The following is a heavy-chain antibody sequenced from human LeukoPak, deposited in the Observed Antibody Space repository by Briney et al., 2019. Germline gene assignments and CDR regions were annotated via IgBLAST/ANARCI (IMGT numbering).Heavy chain of an antibody. CDR1: GFTLSNHW. V-gene: IGHV3-7*01. Sequence: GGSLRLSCAASGFTLSNHWMTWVRQVPGRGPEWVANVNRDGSETYYLDSVKGRFTISKDNAKNSLYLQMNSLRAEDTAVYYCARDLGYSYGYVVDYWGQGTLVTVSS. J-gene: IGHJ4*02. CDR3: ARDLGYSYGYVVDY. D-gene: IGHD5-18*01. CDR2: VNRDGSET.